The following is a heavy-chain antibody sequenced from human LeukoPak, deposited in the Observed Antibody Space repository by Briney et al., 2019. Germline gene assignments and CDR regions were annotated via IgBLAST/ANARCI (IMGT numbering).Heavy chain of an antibody. J-gene: IGHJ6*03. CDR3: ARETKRDYDFWSEYYYMDV. Sequence: SETLSLTCTVSGGSISSYYWSWIRQPAGKGLEWIGRIYTSGSTNYNPSLKSRVTMSVDTSKNQFSLKLSSVTAADTAVYYCARETKRDYDFWSEYYYMDVWGKGTTVTVSS. CDR1: GGSISSYY. CDR2: IYTSGST. D-gene: IGHD3-3*01. V-gene: IGHV4-4*07.